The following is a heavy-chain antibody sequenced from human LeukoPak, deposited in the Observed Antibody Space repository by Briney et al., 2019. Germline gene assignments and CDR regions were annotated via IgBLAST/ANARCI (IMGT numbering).Heavy chain of an antibody. V-gene: IGHV3-23*01. CDR2: ISGDGDST. CDR3: ASLQPLDSSGYYVPSAYYYGMDV. CDR1: GFTFSSYA. Sequence: GGSLRLSCAASGFTFSSYAMNWVRQAPGKGLEWVSAISGDGDSTYYADSVKGRFTISRDNSKNTLYLQMNSLRAEDTAVYYCASLQPLDSSGYYVPSAYYYGMDVWGQGTTVTVSS. J-gene: IGHJ6*02. D-gene: IGHD3-22*01.